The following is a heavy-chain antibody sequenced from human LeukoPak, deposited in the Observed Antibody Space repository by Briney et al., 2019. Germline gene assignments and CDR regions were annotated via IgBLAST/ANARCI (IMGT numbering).Heavy chain of an antibody. CDR2: INHSGST. J-gene: IGHJ6*03. CDR3: ARGNGVVVTRHYYYMDV. V-gene: IGHV4-34*01. Sequence: SETLSLTCAVYGGSFSGYYWSWIRQPPGKGLEWIGEINHSGSTNYNPSLKSRVTISVDTSKNQFSLKLSSVTAADTAVYYCARGNGVVVTRHYYYMDVWGKGTTVTVSS. D-gene: IGHD2-21*02. CDR1: GGSFSGYY.